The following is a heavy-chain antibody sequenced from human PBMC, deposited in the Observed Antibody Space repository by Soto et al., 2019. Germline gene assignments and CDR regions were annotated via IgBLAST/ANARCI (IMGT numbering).Heavy chain of an antibody. V-gene: IGHV4-34*01. CDR1: VESFSGYY. CDR2: INHSGST. J-gene: IGHJ5*02. Sequence: SEILSLTRAVYVESFSGYYWSWLRQPPGKGLEWIGEINHSGSTNYNPSLKSRVTISVDTSKNQFSLKLSSVTAADTAVYYCASLWFGELSYPNWFDPWGQGTLVTGSS. CDR3: ASLWFGELSYPNWFDP. D-gene: IGHD3-10*01.